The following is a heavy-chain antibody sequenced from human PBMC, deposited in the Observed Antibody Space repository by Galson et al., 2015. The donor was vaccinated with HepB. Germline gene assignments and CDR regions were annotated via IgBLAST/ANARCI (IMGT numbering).Heavy chain of an antibody. CDR1: GFNFSDSP. D-gene: IGHD3-16*01. Sequence: SLRLSCAASGFNFSDSPLHWVRQAPGKGLEWVAMISDEGMNKYYADSVRGRFTISRSNSKETLFLQMNTMRTEDTAVYYCAKGGTDKSLDYWGQGTLVAVS. V-gene: IGHV3-30*04. CDR3: AKGGTDKSLDY. CDR2: ISDEGMNK. J-gene: IGHJ4*02.